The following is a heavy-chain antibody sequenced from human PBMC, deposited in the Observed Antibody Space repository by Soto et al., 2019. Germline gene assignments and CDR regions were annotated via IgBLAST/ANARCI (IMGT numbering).Heavy chain of an antibody. CDR2: MNSDSGDT. D-gene: IGHD3-22*01. CDR1: GYTFTSYD. Sequence: GASVKFSCNASGYTFTSYDIKWVRQATGQGLEWMGWMNSDSGDTYSAQKFQGRVTMTRNISISTAYMELSSLRSEDTAVYYCARGSGIHRGYWGQGTLVTVSS. CDR3: ARGSGIHRGY. J-gene: IGHJ4*02. V-gene: IGHV1-8*01.